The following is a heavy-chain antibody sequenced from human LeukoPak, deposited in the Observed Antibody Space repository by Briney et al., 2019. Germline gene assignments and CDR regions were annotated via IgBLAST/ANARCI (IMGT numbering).Heavy chain of an antibody. V-gene: IGHV3-21*06. J-gene: IGHJ4*02. Sequence: GGSLRLSCAASGFTFSSYSMNWVRQAPGKGLEWVSSISSSSGYIYYADSVKGRSTISRDNAKNSLYLQMNSLRAEDTAVYYCARVPSDYWGQGTLVTVSS. CDR1: GFTFSSYS. CDR3: ARVPSDY. CDR2: ISSSSGYI.